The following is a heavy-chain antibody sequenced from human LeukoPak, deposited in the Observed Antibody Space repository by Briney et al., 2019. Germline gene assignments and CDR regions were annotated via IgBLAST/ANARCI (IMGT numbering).Heavy chain of an antibody. CDR3: ARGGWFGEFLDY. CDR1: GGSISSYY. CDR2: IYTSGST. J-gene: IGHJ4*02. V-gene: IGHV4-4*07. D-gene: IGHD3-10*01. Sequence: SETLSLTCTVSGGSISSYYWSWIRQPAGKGLEWIGRIYTSGSTNYNPSLKSRVTMSVDTSKNQFSLKLSSVTAADTAVYYCARGGWFGEFLDYWRQGTLVTVSS.